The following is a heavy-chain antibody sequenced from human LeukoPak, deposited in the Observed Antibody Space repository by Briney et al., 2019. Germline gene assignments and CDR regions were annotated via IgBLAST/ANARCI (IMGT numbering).Heavy chain of an antibody. Sequence: GGSLRLSCAASGFTFSSYGMHWVRQAPGKGLEWVAFIRYDGSNKYYADSVKGRFTISRDNSKNTLYLQMNSLRAEDTAVYYCAKEGLQYNWNAIDYWGQGTLVTVSS. CDR2: IRYDGSNK. V-gene: IGHV3-30*02. CDR3: AKEGLQYNWNAIDY. CDR1: GFTFSSYG. D-gene: IGHD1-20*01. J-gene: IGHJ4*02.